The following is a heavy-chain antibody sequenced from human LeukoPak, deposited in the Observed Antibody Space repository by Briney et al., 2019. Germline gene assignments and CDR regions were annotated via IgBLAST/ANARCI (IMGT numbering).Heavy chain of an antibody. CDR2: ISSSSSYI. D-gene: IGHD2-2*01. V-gene: IGHV3-21*01. CDR3: ARDSEYQLLVDY. CDR1: GFTFSSYT. Sequence: GGSLRLXCAASGFTFSSYTMNWVRQAPGKGLESVSSISSSSSYIYYVDSVKGRFTISRDNAKNSLYLQMNSLRAEDTAVYYCARDSEYQLLVDYWGQGTLVTVSS. J-gene: IGHJ4*02.